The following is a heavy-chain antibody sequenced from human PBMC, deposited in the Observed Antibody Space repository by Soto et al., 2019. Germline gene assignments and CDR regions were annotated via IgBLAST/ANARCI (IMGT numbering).Heavy chain of an antibody. D-gene: IGHD6-19*01. CDR1: GGSFSGYY. J-gene: IGHJ4*02. CDR2: INHSGST. CDR3: ARGRIAVAGTIDY. V-gene: IGHV4-34*01. Sequence: SETLSLTCAVYGGSFSGYYWSWIRQPPGKGLEWIGEINHSGSTNYNPSLKSRVTISVDTSKNQFSLKLSSVTAADTAVYYCARGRIAVAGTIDYWGQGTLVTV.